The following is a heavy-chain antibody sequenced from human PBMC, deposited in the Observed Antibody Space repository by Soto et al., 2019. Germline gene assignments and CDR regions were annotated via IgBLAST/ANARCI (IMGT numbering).Heavy chain of an antibody. CDR1: GFTFSSYG. D-gene: IGHD6-19*01. CDR2: ISYDGSNK. J-gene: IGHJ4*02. V-gene: IGHV3-30*18. CDR3: AKDVGSGPIDY. Sequence: GGSLRLSCAASGFTFSSYGMHWVRQAPGKGLEWVAVISYDGSNKYYADSVKGRFTISRDNSKNTLYLQMNSLRAEDTAVYYCAKDVGSGPIDYWGQGTLVTVSS.